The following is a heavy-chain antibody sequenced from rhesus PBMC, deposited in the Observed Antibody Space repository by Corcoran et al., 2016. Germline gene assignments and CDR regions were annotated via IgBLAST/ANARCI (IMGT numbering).Heavy chain of an antibody. CDR2: IGGSSGST. CDR3: ARKTDYVDAFDF. V-gene: IGHV4-165*01. D-gene: IGHD4-29*01. Sequence: QVQLQESGPGLVKPSETLSLTCAVSGGSISGYWWGWIRQPPGKGLGWIGHIGGSSGSTYYKSSLKSRVTISTDTSKNQFSLKLSSVTAADTAVYYCARKTDYVDAFDFWGQGLRVTVSS. J-gene: IGHJ3*01. CDR1: GGSISGYW.